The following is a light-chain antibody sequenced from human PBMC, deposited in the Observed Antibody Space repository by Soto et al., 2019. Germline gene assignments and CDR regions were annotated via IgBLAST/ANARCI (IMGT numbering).Light chain of an antibody. Sequence: EIALTQSPGSLSLSPGERATLSCRASQSISRSHLAWHQQAPGQAPRLLISGASSRATGIPDMFSGRGSGTDLTLTITRLEPEDFAVYYCQVRTDWPPFKYTFGQGTKLEVK. V-gene: IGKV3D-20*02. CDR3: QVRTDWPPFKYT. CDR2: GAS. CDR1: QSISRSH. J-gene: IGKJ2*01.